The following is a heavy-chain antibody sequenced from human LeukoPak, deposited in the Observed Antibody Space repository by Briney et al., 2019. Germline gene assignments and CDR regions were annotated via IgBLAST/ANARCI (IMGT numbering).Heavy chain of an antibody. D-gene: IGHD3-9*01. Sequence: PGRSLRLSCAASGFTFSSYAMHWVRQAPGKGLEWVAVISYDGSNKYYADSVKGRFTISRDNSKNTLYLQMNSLRAEDTAVYYCARDHLRYFDWLLPGYWGQGTLVTASS. V-gene: IGHV3-30*04. CDR1: GFTFSSYA. CDR3: ARDHLRYFDWLLPGY. CDR2: ISYDGSNK. J-gene: IGHJ4*02.